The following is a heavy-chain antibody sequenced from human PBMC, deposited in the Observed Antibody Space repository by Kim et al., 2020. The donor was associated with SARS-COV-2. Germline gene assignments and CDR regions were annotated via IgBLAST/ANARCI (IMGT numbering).Heavy chain of an antibody. J-gene: IGHJ6*02. CDR3: ARDEDITMVRGVTYYYYYGMDV. CDR2: ISSSSSYI. Sequence: GGSLRLSCAASGFTFSSYSMNWVRQAPGKGLEWVSSISSSSSYIYYADSVKGRFTISRDNAKNSLYLQMNSLRAEDTAVYYCARDEDITMVRGVTYYYYYGMDVWGQGTTVTVSS. V-gene: IGHV3-21*01. D-gene: IGHD3-10*01. CDR1: GFTFSSYS.